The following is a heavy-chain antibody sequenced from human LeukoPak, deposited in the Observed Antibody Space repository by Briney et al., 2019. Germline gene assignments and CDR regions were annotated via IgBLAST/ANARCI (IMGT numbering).Heavy chain of an antibody. CDR3: ARGLKYNWNYGYYYYYMDV. CDR2: ISAYNGNT. J-gene: IGHJ6*03. CDR1: GYTFTSSG. V-gene: IGHV1-18*01. Sequence: ASVKVSSKASGYTFTSSGISWVRQAPGQGLEWMGWISAYNGNTNYAQKLQGRVTMTTDTSTSTAYMELRSLRSDDTAVYYCARGLKYNWNYGYYYYYMDVWGKGTTVTVSS. D-gene: IGHD1-7*01.